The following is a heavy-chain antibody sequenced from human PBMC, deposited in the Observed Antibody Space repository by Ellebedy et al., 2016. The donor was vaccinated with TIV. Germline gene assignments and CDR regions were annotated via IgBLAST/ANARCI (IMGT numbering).Heavy chain of an antibody. CDR3: ASDGGRLGIGY. V-gene: IGHV4-4*07. CDR1: GGSIRDYY. J-gene: IGHJ4*02. Sequence: MPSETLSLTCSVSGGSIRDYYWGWIRQPAGKRLEWIGRIHGSGRTNNNPSLKSRVTMSVDTSRNQFSLKLTSVNAADTAVYFCASDGGRLGIGYWGQGTLVTVSS. D-gene: IGHD6-13*01. CDR2: IHGSGRT.